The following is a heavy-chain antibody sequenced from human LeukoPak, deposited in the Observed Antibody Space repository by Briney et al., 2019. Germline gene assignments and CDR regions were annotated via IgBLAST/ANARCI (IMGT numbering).Heavy chain of an antibody. CDR1: GGTFSSYA. CDR2: IIPIFGTA. CDR3: ARGAQLRYFDWLLFG. Sequence: GSSVKVSCKASGGTFSSYAISWVRQAPGQGLEWMGRIIPIFGTANYAQKFQGRVTITTDESTSTAYMELSSLRSEDTAVYYCARGAQLRYFDWLLFGWGQGTLVTVSS. D-gene: IGHD3-9*01. J-gene: IGHJ4*02. V-gene: IGHV1-69*05.